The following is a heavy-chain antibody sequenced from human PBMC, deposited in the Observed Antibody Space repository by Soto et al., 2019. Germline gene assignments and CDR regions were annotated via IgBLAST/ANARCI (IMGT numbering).Heavy chain of an antibody. CDR1: GFTCSSYW. J-gene: IGHJ4*02. CDR2: IKQDGSEK. V-gene: IGHV3-7*01. CDR3: TRVGRSSGSLGY. D-gene: IGHD6-19*01. Sequence: GSLRLSCAASGFTCSSYWMTWVRQAPGKGLEWVANIKQDGSEKYYVDSVKGRFTISRDNAKNSLYLQMNSLRAEDTAVYYCTRVGRSSGSLGYWGQGTLVTVSS.